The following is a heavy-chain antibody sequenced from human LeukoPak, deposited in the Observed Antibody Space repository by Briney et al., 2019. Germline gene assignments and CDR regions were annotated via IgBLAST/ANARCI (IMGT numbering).Heavy chain of an antibody. CDR2: IYYSGST. CDR3: ARFRGAVNWFDP. D-gene: IGHD3-16*01. Sequence: KPLETLSLTCTVSGGSISSYYWSWIRQPPGKGLEWIGYIYYSGSTNYYPSLKSRVTISVDTSKNQFSLKLSSVTAADTAVYYCARFRGAVNWFDPWGQGTLVTVSS. J-gene: IGHJ5*02. CDR1: GGSISSYY. V-gene: IGHV4-59*08.